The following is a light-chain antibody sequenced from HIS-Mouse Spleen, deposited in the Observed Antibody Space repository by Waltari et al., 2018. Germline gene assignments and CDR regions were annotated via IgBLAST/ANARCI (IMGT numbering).Light chain of an antibody. V-gene: IGLV2-11*01. J-gene: IGLJ2*01. CDR2: DVS. CDR1: SSDVGGYNY. CDR3: CSYAGSYTLV. Sequence: QSALTQPRSVSGSPGQSVTISCTGTSSDVGGYNYVSWYQQHPGKAPKLMIYDVSKRPAGGPDRCFAAKSGNTASLTISGLQADDEADYYCCSYAGSYTLVFGGGTKLTVL.